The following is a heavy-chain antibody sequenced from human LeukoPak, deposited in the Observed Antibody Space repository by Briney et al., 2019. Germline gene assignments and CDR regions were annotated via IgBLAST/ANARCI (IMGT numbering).Heavy chain of an antibody. D-gene: IGHD3-16*01. CDR2: INPNSGGT. J-gene: IGHJ4*02. CDR3: ASLGSMITFGGVITLLDY. V-gene: IGHV1-2*02. CDR1: GYTFTGYY. Sequence: ASVKVSCKASGYTFTGYYMHWVRQAPGQGLEWMGWINPNSGGTNYAQKFQGRVTMTRDTSISTAYMELSRLRSDDTAVYYCASLGSMITFGGVITLLDYWGQGTLVTVS.